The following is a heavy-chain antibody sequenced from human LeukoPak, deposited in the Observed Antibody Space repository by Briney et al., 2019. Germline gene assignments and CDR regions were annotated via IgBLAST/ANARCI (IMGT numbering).Heavy chain of an antibody. CDR1: GGSFSGYY. CDR2: INHSGST. V-gene: IGHV4-34*01. CDR3: ARESLTWLQSRTSWFDP. J-gene: IGHJ5*02. D-gene: IGHD5-24*01. Sequence: PSETLSLTCAVYGGSFSGYYWSWIRQPPGKGLEWIGEINHSGSTNYNPSLKSRVTISVDSSKNQLSLRLSSVTAADTAVYYCARESLTWLQSRTSWFDPWGQGTLVTVSS.